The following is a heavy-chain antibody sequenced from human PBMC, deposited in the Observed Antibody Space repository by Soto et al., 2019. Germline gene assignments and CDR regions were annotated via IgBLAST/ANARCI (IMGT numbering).Heavy chain of an antibody. D-gene: IGHD1-26*01. J-gene: IGHJ4*02. CDR2: IYYRGST. CDR3: ARRYGGNLDY. V-gene: IGHV4-59*08. Sequence: QLQLQESGPGLVKPSETLSLTCTVSGGSISSYYWTWIRQPPGKGLEWIGYIYYRGSTNYNPSLKSRATISVATSKTLFSLKPSSVTAAHTAVYDCARRYGGNLDYWGQGTLVTVSS. CDR1: GGSISSYY.